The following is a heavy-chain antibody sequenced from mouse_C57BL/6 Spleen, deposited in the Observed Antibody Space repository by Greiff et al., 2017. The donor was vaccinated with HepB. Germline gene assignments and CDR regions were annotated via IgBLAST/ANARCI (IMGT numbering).Heavy chain of an antibody. CDR1: GFTFSSYA. J-gene: IGHJ2*01. CDR2: ISDGGSYT. Sequence: EVQVVESGGGLVKPGGSLKLSCAASGFTFSSYAMSWVRQTPEKRLEWVATISDGGSYTYYPDNVTGRFTISRDNAKTNLYLQMSHLKSEDTAMYYCARDATMVTPFDDWGQGTTLTVSS. D-gene: IGHD2-2*01. CDR3: ARDATMVTPFDD. V-gene: IGHV5-4*01.